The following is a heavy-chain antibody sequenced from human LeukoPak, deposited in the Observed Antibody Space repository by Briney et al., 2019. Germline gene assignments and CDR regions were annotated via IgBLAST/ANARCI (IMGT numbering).Heavy chain of an antibody. CDR3: ARSTIVGRGRGRGYMNV. Sequence: SETLSLTCTVSGYSISSGYYWGWIRQPPGKGLEWIGSIHHSGSTYYNPSLKSRVTISEDTSKNQFSLKLSSVTAADTAVYYCARSTIVGRGRGRGYMNVWGKGTTVTVSS. V-gene: IGHV4-38-2*02. J-gene: IGHJ6*03. D-gene: IGHD3-22*01. CDR2: IHHSGST. CDR1: GYSISSGYY.